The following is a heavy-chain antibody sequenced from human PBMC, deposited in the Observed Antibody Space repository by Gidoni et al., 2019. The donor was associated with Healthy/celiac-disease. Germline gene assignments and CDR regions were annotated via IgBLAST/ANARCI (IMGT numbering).Heavy chain of an antibody. D-gene: IGHD4-17*01. V-gene: IGHV3-23*01. J-gene: IGHJ6*02. Sequence: EVQLLASGGGWVQPGGSLRLACAASGFTFSSYAMSWVRQAPGKGMEWVSAISGSGGSTYYAYSVKGRFTISRDNSKNTLYLQMNSLRAEDTAVYYCAKDASYGDSGLDVWGQGTTVTVSS. CDR3: AKDASYGDSGLDV. CDR2: ISGSGGST. CDR1: GFTFSSYA.